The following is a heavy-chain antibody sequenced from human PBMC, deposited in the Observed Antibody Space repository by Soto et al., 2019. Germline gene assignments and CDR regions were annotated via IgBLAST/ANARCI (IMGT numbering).Heavy chain of an antibody. V-gene: IGHV3-74*01. J-gene: IGHJ5*01. CDR3: ARGATYYFCSGSLEYNWFDF. D-gene: IGHD3-10*01. Sequence: GGSLRLSCAASGFKFSDSWMHWVRQAPGKGLVWVSRIHPDGSMTHYADSVKGRFTTSRDNSKNTVFLQLNSLRTEDTAVYHCARGATYYFCSGSLEYNWFDFWGRGSLDIGSS. CDR1: GFKFSDSW. CDR2: IHPDGSMT.